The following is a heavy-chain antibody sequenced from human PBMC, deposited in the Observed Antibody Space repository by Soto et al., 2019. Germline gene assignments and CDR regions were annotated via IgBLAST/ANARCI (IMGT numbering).Heavy chain of an antibody. CDR3: TTGYYDYVWGTPFDY. CDR1: SVSNAW. V-gene: IGHV3-15*07. CDR2: IKSKTDGGTT. Sequence: SVSNAWMNWVRQAPGKGLEWVGRIKSKTDGGTTDYAAPVKGRFTISRDDSKNTLYLQMNSLKTEDTAVYYCTTGYYDYVWGTPFDYWGQGTLVTVSS. J-gene: IGHJ4*02. D-gene: IGHD3-16*01.